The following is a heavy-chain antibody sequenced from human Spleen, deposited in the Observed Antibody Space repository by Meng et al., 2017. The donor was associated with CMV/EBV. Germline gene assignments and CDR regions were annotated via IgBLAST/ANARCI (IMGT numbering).Heavy chain of an antibody. Sequence: SCQAPGYTFTTYAIHWVRQAPGQGLEWMGWINANTRIPTYAQGFTGRCVFSLDTSVSTAHLQISSLEAEDTAVYYCARDDIPFLDYWGQGTLAPSPQ. D-gene: IGHD2-15*01. CDR1: GYTFTTYA. CDR3: ARDDIPFLDY. CDR2: INANTRIP. V-gene: IGHV7-4-1*02. J-gene: IGHJ4*02.